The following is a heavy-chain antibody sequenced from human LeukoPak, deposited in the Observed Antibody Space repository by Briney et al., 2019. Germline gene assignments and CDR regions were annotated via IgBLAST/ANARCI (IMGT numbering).Heavy chain of an antibody. CDR1: GGSFSGYY. V-gene: IGHV4-34*01. D-gene: IGHD6-13*01. CDR2: INHSGST. J-gene: IGHJ4*02. CDR3: ARGGRPRDSSSWLRGIFSRPKANDYFDY. Sequence: SETLSLTCAVYGGSFSGYYWSWIRQPPGKGLEWIGEINHSGSTNYNPSLKSRVTISVDTSKNQFSLKLSSVTAADTAVYYCARGGRPRDSSSWLRGIFSRPKANDYFDYWGQGTLVTVSS.